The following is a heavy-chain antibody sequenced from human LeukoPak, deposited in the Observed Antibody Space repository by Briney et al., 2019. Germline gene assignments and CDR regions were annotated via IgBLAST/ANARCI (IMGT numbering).Heavy chain of an antibody. CDR1: GGSISSGGYP. CDR2: IYHSGST. J-gene: IGHJ3*02. V-gene: IGHV4-30-2*01. D-gene: IGHD3-9*01. CDR3: ARSDWSDAFDI. Sequence: PSETLSLTCAVSGGSISSGGYPWSWIRQPPGKGLEWIGYIYHSGSTYYNPSLKSRVTISVDRSKNQFSLKLSSVTAADTAVYYCARSDWSDAFDIWGQGTMVTVSS.